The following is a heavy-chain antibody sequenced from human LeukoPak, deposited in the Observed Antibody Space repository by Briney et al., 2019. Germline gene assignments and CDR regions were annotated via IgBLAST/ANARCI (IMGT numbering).Heavy chain of an antibody. CDR3: ARRGYYYDSSGYCDY. CDR2: IYYSGST. J-gene: IGHJ4*02. CDR1: GGSISSSSYY. D-gene: IGHD3-22*01. V-gene: IGHV4-39*01. Sequence: PSETLSLTCTVSGGSISSSSYYWGWIRQPPGKGLEWIGSIYYSGSTYYNPSLKSRVTISVDTSKNQFSLKLSSVTAADTAVYYCARRGYYYDSSGYCDYWGQGTLVTVSS.